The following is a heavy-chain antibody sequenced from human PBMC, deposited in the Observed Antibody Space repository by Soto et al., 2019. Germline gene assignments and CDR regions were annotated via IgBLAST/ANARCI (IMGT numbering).Heavy chain of an antibody. J-gene: IGHJ4*02. CDR2: ISAYNGHT. D-gene: IGHD3-16*01. CDR1: GYIFTNYG. Sequence: QVQLVQSGVEVKKPGASVKVSCRAKGYIFTNYGLSWVRQAPGEGPEWRGWISAYNGHTKDAPKVQARATLTTDKSGTTASLELRSLKSDAAAVYYCVRGDGGDFDQWGQWTLVLVSS. V-gene: IGHV1-18*01. CDR3: VRGDGGDFDQ.